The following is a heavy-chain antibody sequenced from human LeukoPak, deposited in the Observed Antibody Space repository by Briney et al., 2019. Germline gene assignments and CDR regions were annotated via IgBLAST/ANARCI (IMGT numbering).Heavy chain of an antibody. Sequence: GASVKVSCKASGYTFSSYDINWVRQATGQGLEWMGWMNPNSGNTGYAQKFQGRVTMTRNTSISTGYMELSSLRSEDTAVYYCARVSMVRGAAPYNWFDPWGQGTLVTVSS. CDR2: MNPNSGNT. CDR3: ARVSMVRGAAPYNWFDP. V-gene: IGHV1-8*01. CDR1: GYTFSSYD. D-gene: IGHD3-10*01. J-gene: IGHJ5*02.